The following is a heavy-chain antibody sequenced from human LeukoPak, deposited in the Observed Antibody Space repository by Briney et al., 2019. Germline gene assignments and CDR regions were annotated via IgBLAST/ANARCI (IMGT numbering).Heavy chain of an antibody. Sequence: SETLYLTCAVYGGSFSGYYWSWIRQPPGKGLEWIGEINHSGSTNYNPSLKSRVTISVDTSKNQFSLKLSSVTAADTAVYYCARGRGYYDSRGFDYWGQGTLVTVSS. V-gene: IGHV4-34*01. D-gene: IGHD3-22*01. CDR2: INHSGST. J-gene: IGHJ4*02. CDR1: GGSFSGYY. CDR3: ARGRGYYDSRGFDY.